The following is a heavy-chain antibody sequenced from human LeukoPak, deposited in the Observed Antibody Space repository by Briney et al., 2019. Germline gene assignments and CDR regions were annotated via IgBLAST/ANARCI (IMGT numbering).Heavy chain of an antibody. J-gene: IGHJ4*01. Sequence: GGSLRLSCTASGFTLRNYWMHWVRQAPGKRLVWVSRISGDGSVTNYADSVQGRLTISRDNAKNILYLQINNLRSEDTAVYYCARYSSSSGGASYYLDYWGHGTLVTVSS. D-gene: IGHD6-6*01. V-gene: IGHV3-74*01. CDR1: GFTLRNYW. CDR2: ISGDGSVT. CDR3: ARYSSSSGGASYYLDY.